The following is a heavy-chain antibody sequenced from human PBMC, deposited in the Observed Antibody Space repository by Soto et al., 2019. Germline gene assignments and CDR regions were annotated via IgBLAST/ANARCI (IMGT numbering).Heavy chain of an antibody. CDR3: TTGGLGT. CDR2: IKSETNGGTT. CDR1: GFTFRNAW. J-gene: IGHJ3*01. V-gene: IGHV3-15*01. Sequence: EVQLVESGGGLVKPGGSLRLSCAASGFTFRNAWMSWVRQAPGKGLEWVDRIKSETNGGTTDYTAPVKGRFTISRDDSRNTLYLRMNSLKTEDTAVYYCTTGGLGTWGQGTMVSVSS. D-gene: IGHD1-1*01.